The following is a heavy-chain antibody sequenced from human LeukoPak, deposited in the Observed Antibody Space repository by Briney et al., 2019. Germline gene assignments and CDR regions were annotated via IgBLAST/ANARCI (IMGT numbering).Heavy chain of an antibody. V-gene: IGHV3-30*02. D-gene: IGHD6-6*01. CDR1: GFTFSSYG. CDR2: IRYDGSNK. CDR3: ARVGFSAARSYYFDY. Sequence: GGSLRLSCAASGFTFSSYGMHWVRQAPGKGLEWVAFIRYDGSNKYYADSVKGRFTISRDNSKDTLYLQMNSLRAEDTAVYYCARVGFSAARSYYFDYWGQGTLVTVSS. J-gene: IGHJ4*02.